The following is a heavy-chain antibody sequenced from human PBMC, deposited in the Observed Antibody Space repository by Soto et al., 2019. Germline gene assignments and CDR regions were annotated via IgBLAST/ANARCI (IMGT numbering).Heavy chain of an antibody. Sequence: ASVKVSFKASGYTFTSYGISWVRQAPGQGLEWMGWISAYNGNTNYAQKLQGRVTMTTDTSTSTAYMELRSLRSDDTAVYYCARIGYCSGGSCYSGYYYGMDVCGQGTTVTVSS. J-gene: IGHJ6*02. V-gene: IGHV1-18*01. CDR3: ARIGYCSGGSCYSGYYYGMDV. CDR2: ISAYNGNT. CDR1: GYTFTSYG. D-gene: IGHD2-15*01.